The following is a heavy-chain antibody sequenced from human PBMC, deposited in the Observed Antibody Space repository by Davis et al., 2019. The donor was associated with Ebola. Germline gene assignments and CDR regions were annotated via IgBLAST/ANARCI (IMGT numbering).Heavy chain of an antibody. V-gene: IGHV4-59*01. Sequence: MPSETLSLTCTVSGGSISRYYWSWIRQPPGKGLEWTGYIYYSGSTNYNPSLKSRVTISLDTSKTQFSLKLSSVTAADTAVYYCASWDYAGVNYWGQGTLVTVSS. J-gene: IGHJ4*02. CDR3: ASWDYAGVNY. D-gene: IGHD4/OR15-4a*01. CDR2: IYYSGST. CDR1: GGSISRYY.